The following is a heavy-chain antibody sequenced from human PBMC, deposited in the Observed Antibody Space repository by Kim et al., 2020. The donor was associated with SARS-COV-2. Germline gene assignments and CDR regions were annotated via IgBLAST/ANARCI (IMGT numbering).Heavy chain of an antibody. CDR3: ARDRKFCTSTSCWGWFDP. Sequence: GGSLRLSCAASGFTFSSYWMHWVRQAPGKGLVWVSRINSDGSTTSYADSVKGRFTISRDNAKNTLYLQMNSRRAEDTAVYYCARDRKFCTSTSCWGWFDPWGQGTLVTVSS. D-gene: IGHD2-2*01. V-gene: IGHV3-74*01. J-gene: IGHJ5*02. CDR1: GFTFSSYW. CDR2: INSDGSTT.